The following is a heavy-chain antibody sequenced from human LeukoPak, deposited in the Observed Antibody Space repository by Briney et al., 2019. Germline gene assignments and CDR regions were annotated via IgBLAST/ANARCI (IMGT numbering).Heavy chain of an antibody. Sequence: GGSLRLSCAASGFTFSSYAMHWVRQAPGKGLEWVAVISYDGSNKYYADSVKGRFTISRDNSKNTLYLQMNSLRAEDTAVYYCAGLGYCSSTSCYYPDHYYYGMDVWGQGTTVTVSS. CDR2: ISYDGSNK. CDR1: GFTFSSYA. J-gene: IGHJ6*02. CDR3: AGLGYCSSTSCYYPDHYYYGMDV. D-gene: IGHD2-2*01. V-gene: IGHV3-30-3*01.